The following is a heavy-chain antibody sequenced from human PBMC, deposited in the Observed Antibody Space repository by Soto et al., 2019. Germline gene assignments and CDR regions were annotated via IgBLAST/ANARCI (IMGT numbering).Heavy chain of an antibody. Sequence: AASVKVSCKASGYTFTGYYMHWVRQAPGQGLEWMGWINPNSGGTNYAQKFQGRVTMTRDTSISTAYMELSRLRSDDTAVYYCARAYCSGGSCYPQSHNWFDPWGQGTLVTV. CDR2: INPNSGGT. D-gene: IGHD2-15*01. J-gene: IGHJ5*02. CDR3: ARAYCSGGSCYPQSHNWFDP. V-gene: IGHV1-2*02. CDR1: GYTFTGYY.